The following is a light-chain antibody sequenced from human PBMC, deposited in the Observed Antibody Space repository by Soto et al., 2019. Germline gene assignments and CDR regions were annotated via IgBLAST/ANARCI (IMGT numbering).Light chain of an antibody. Sequence: DIQMTQSPSSVSSSVGDGVTITCRASQAISTNLAWYQQKPGKAPKLLIYDASSLESGVPSRFSGSGSETEFTLTISSLQPDDFATYYCQQYKSYSKTFGQGTKVDI. J-gene: IGKJ1*01. V-gene: IGKV1-5*01. CDR2: DAS. CDR3: QQYKSYSKT. CDR1: QAISTN.